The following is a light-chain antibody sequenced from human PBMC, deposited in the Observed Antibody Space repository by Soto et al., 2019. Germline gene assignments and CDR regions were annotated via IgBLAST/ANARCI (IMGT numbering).Light chain of an antibody. V-gene: IGKV1-5*01. Sequence: DIKMTQSPSTLSASVGDRVTITCRASQSISIWLAWYQQKPGKAPKLLIYDASSLESGVPSRFSGRGSGTEFTLTISSLQPDDFATYYCQQYNSYSPLTFCGGTKVDIK. CDR1: QSISIW. J-gene: IGKJ4*01. CDR2: DAS. CDR3: QQYNSYSPLT.